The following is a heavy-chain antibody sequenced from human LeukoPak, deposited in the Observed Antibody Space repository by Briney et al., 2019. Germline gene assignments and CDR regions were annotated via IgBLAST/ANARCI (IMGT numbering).Heavy chain of an antibody. D-gene: IGHD6-19*01. Sequence: ASVKVSCKASGYTFTSYYMHWVRQAPGQGLEWMGIINPSGGSTSYAQKFQGRVTMTRDTATSTVYMEQSSLRAEDTAVSYCARGEGSGWFLADYYYMDAWGKGTTVTVSS. J-gene: IGHJ6*03. CDR2: INPSGGST. CDR1: GYTFTSYY. V-gene: IGHV1-46*01. CDR3: ARGEGSGWFLADYYYMDA.